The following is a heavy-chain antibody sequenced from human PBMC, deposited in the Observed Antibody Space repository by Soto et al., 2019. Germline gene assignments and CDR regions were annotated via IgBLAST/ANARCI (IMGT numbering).Heavy chain of an antibody. J-gene: IGHJ3*01. V-gene: IGHV3-30*18. CDR3: AKPYYGAGSYYPDAFDV. D-gene: IGHD3-10*01. Sequence: QVQLVESGGGVVQPGTSLRLSCGASGFSFSSYAMNWVRQAPGKGLEWVAVISHDGSNTYYGDSVKGRFTISRDNSENTLFLQMNSPRAEDTAAYYCAKPYYGAGSYYPDAFDVWGQGTSVTVSS. CDR2: ISHDGSNT. CDR1: GFSFSSYA.